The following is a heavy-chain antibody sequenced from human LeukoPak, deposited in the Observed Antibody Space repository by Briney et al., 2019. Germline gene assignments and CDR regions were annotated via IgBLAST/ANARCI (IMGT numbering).Heavy chain of an antibody. CDR1: GFAFSRYW. V-gene: IGHV3-30*18. CDR2: IYTDGTTK. Sequence: GGSLRLSCAASGFAFSRYWMHWIRQAPGMGLVWVSAIYTDGTTKRYADSVKGRFTISRDNSKNTLYLQMNSLRAEDTAVYYCAKDTDFGDGYLEDDYWGQGTLVTVSS. J-gene: IGHJ4*02. D-gene: IGHD5-24*01. CDR3: AKDTDFGDGYLEDDY.